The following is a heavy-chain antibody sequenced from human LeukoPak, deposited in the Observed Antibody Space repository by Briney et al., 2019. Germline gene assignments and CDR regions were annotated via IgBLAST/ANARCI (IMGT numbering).Heavy chain of an antibody. V-gene: IGHV3-23*01. D-gene: IGHD3-3*01. Sequence: PGGSLRLSCEGSGFRFSSYAMSWVRQAPGKGLEWVSGISGSGGATYYISPAKDRFTISRDNSKNILYLQMRDLRAEDTAVYYCAKDYGDFGSDYVCAFDVWGHGTVVTVSS. CDR1: GFRFSSYA. J-gene: IGHJ3*01. CDR3: AKDYGDFGSDYVCAFDV. CDR2: ISGSGGAT.